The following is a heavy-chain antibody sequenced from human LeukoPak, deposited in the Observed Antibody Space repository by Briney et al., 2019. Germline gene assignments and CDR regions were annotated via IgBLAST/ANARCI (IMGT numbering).Heavy chain of an antibody. CDR3: ASHRGTLRYFVY. J-gene: IGHJ4*02. V-gene: IGHV3-66*04. CDR2: IYSGGST. CDR1: GFTVSSNY. Sequence: GGSLRLSCAASGFTVSSNYMSWVRQAPGKGLEWVSVIYSGGSTYYADSVKGRFTISRDNSKNTLYLQMNSLRAEDTAVYYCASHRGTLRYFVYWGQGTLVTVSS. D-gene: IGHD3-9*01.